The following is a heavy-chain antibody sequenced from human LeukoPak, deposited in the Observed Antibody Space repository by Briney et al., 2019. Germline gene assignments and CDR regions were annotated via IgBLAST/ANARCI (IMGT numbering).Heavy chain of an antibody. V-gene: IGHV1-18*01. CDR3: ARDGSHYYGSGSPLPNHNFDY. CDR2: ISAYNGNT. J-gene: IGHJ4*02. CDR1: GYTFTSYG. Sequence: GASVKVSCKASGYTFTSYGISWVRQAPGQGLEWMGWISAYNGNTNYAQKLQGRVTMTTDTSTSTAYMERRSLRSDDTAAYYCARDGSHYYGSGSPLPNHNFDYWGQGPLVTVSS. D-gene: IGHD3-10*01.